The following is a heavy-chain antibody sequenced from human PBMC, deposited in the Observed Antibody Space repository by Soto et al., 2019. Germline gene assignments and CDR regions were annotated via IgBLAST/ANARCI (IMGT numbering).Heavy chain of an antibody. D-gene: IGHD6-19*01. J-gene: IGHJ4*02. V-gene: IGHV4-31*03. CDR2: IYYSGST. CDR1: GGSISSGGYY. CDR3: ARFPVRVGQWLVRAFDY. Sequence: SETLSLTCTVSGGSISSGGYYWSWIRQHPGKGLEWIGYIYYSGSTYYNPSLKSRVTISVDTSKNQFSLKLSSVTAADTAVYYCARFPVRVGQWLVRAFDYWGQGTLVTVSS.